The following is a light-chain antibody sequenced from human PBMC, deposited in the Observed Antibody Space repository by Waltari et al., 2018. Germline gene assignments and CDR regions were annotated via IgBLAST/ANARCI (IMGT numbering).Light chain of an antibody. J-gene: IGKJ5*01. Sequence: DIVMTQSPESLAVSLGQRVTINCKSSQSLLSSQNVFYRSNDKNYLAGYQQKPGQPPKWLIYWASTREAGVPDRCSGGGSWTDFTLTVSSLQADEVAVYYCQRYFRSSITCGQGTRLGIK. CDR1: QSLLSSQNVFYRSNDKNY. CDR3: QRYFRSSIT. V-gene: IGKV4-1*01. CDR2: WAS.